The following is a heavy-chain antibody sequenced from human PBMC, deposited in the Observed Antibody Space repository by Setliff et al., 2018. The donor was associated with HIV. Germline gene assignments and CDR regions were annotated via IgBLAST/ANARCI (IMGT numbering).Heavy chain of an antibody. CDR1: GFSFSNYN. J-gene: IGHJ4*02. Sequence: GGSLRLSCAVSGFSFSNYNMNWVRQAPGKGLEWISSISRGSRYIYYADSVKGRFTISRDNAKNSLYLQMNSLRAEDKAVYYCARGGGPEPESKLFDYWGQGTLVTVSS. CDR3: ARGGGPEPESKLFDY. V-gene: IGHV3-21*01. CDR2: ISRGSRYI. D-gene: IGHD1-26*01.